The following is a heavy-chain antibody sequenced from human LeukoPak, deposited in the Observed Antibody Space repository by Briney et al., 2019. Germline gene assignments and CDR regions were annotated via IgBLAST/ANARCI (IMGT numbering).Heavy chain of an antibody. CDR2: IYSSVYT. CDR1: GDSFDNSYC. CDR3: ARGSDDYKLGNH. V-gene: IGHV4-39*01. J-gene: IGHJ4*01. Sequence: KPSETLSLSCSVSGDSFDNSYCWTWVRQPPGKRPEWIGTIYSSVYTYYNPSLRSRATISGDTSRNLFSLKLISVTAADTAVYYCARGSDDYKLGNHRGHGTLVTVSS. D-gene: IGHD5-24*01.